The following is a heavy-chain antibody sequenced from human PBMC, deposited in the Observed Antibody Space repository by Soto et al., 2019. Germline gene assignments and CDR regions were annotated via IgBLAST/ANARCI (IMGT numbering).Heavy chain of an antibody. CDR1: GFTFSSYS. V-gene: IGHV3-21*01. Sequence: GGSLRLSCAASGFTFSSYSMNWVRQAPGKGLEWVSSISSSSSYIYYADSVKGRFTISRDNAKNSLYLQMNSLRAEDTAVYYCARVLAVTPFYYGMDVWGQGTTVTAP. J-gene: IGHJ6*02. D-gene: IGHD4-17*01. CDR2: ISSSSSYI. CDR3: ARVLAVTPFYYGMDV.